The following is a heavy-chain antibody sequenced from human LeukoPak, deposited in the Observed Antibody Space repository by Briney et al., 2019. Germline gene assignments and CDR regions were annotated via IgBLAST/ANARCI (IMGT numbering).Heavy chain of an antibody. Sequence: GGSLRLSCAASGFTFSSYWMSWVRQAPGKGLEWVANIKQDGSETYSVDSVKGRFTISRDNAKNTLSLQMNSLRVEDTAVYYCAREKGRGVISPYYDYWGQGTRVTVSS. CDR3: AREKGRGVISPYYDY. CDR1: GFTFSSYW. V-gene: IGHV3-7*03. D-gene: IGHD3-10*01. J-gene: IGHJ4*02. CDR2: IKQDGSET.